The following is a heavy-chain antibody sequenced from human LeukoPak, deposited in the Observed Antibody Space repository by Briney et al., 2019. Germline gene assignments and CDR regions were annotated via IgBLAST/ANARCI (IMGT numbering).Heavy chain of an antibody. CDR2: IIPIFGTA. CDR3: AGPHYYGSGSYPKDYYYGMDV. Sequence: SVKVSCKAPGGTFSSYAISWVRQAPGQGLEWMGGIIPIFGTANYAQKFQGRVTITADESTSTAYMELSSLRSEDTAVYYCAGPHYYGSGSYPKDYYYGMDVWGKGTTVTVSS. J-gene: IGHJ6*04. CDR1: GGTFSSYA. D-gene: IGHD3-10*01. V-gene: IGHV1-69*13.